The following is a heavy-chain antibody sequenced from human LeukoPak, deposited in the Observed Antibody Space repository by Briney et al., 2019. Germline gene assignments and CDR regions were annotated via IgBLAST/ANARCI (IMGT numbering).Heavy chain of an antibody. Sequence: SGGSLRLSCAASGFTFSSYAMHWVRQAPGKGLKWVAVISYDGSNKYYADSVKGRFTISRDNSKNTLYLQMNSLRAEDTAVYYCARGIEYQLDGMDVRGQGTTVTVSS. CDR1: GFTFSSYA. CDR2: ISYDGSNK. CDR3: ARGIEYQLDGMDV. D-gene: IGHD2-2*01. V-gene: IGHV3-30-3*01. J-gene: IGHJ6*02.